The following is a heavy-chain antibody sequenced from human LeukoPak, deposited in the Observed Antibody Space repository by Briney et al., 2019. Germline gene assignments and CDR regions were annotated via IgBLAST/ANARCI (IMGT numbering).Heavy chain of an antibody. CDR2: INHSGST. J-gene: IGHJ4*02. V-gene: IGHV4-34*01. Sequence: SETLSLTCAVYGGSFSGYYWSWIRQPPGKGLEWIGEINHSGSTNYNPSLKSRVTISVDTSKNQFSLKVNSVTAADTAVYYCARRGGSGSYYTYWGQGTLVTVSS. D-gene: IGHD3-10*01. CDR1: GGSFSGYY. CDR3: ARRGGSGSYYTY.